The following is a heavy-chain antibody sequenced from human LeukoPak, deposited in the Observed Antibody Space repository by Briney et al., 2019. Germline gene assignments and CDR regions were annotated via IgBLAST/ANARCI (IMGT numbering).Heavy chain of an antibody. CDR3: AKVPRYDILTGCWFDY. CDR2: ISGSGGST. V-gene: IGHV3-23*01. D-gene: IGHD3-9*01. J-gene: IGHJ4*02. Sequence: GGSLRLSCAASGFTFSSYAMSWVRQAPGKGLEWVSAISGSGGSTYYADSVKGRFTISSDNSKNTLYLQMNSLRAEDTAVYYCAKVPRYDILTGCWFDYWGQGTLVTVSS. CDR1: GFTFSSYA.